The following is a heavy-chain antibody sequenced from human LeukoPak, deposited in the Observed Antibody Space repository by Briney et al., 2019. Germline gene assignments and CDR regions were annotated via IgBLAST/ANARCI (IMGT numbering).Heavy chain of an antibody. Sequence: GGSLRLSCAASGFTFSSSWMHWVCQAPEKGLEWVADIKCDGSEKYYVDSVKGRLTISRDNAKNSLYLQMNSLRAEDTAVYYCAREIFWSGYYSNLHFDYWGRGTQVTVSS. CDR1: GFTFSSSW. CDR2: IKCDGSEK. D-gene: IGHD3-3*01. J-gene: IGHJ4*02. CDR3: AREIFWSGYYSNLHFDY. V-gene: IGHV3-52*01.